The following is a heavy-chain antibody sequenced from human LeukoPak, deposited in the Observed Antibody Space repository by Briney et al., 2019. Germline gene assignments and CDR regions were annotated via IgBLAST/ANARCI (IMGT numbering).Heavy chain of an antibody. CDR3: AKVRGSDAFDI. CDR2: INPSGGST. V-gene: IGHV1-46*01. D-gene: IGHD3-10*01. CDR1: GYTFTSYY. J-gene: IGHJ3*02. Sequence: ASVKVSCKASGYTFTSYYIHWVRQAPGQGLEWMGIINPSGGSTSYAQKFQGRVTITADESTSTAYMDLSGLRSEDTAVYYCAKVRGSDAFDIWGQGTMVTVSS.